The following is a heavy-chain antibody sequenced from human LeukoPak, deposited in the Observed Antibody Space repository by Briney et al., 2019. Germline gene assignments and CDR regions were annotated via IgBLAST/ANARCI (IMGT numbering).Heavy chain of an antibody. J-gene: IGHJ3*02. D-gene: IGHD3-22*01. CDR3: ARDQDYYDSSGSPHPGAFDI. V-gene: IGHV4-59*12. CDR1: GGSISSYY. Sequence: SETLSLTCTVSGGSISSYYWSWIRQPPGKGLEWIGYIYYSGSTYYNPSLKSRVTISVDTSKNQFSLKLSSVTAADTAVYYCARDQDYYDSSGSPHPGAFDIWGQGTMVTVSS. CDR2: IYYSGST.